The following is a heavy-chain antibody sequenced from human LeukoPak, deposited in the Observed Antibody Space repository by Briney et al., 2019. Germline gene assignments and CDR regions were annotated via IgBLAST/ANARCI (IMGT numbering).Heavy chain of an antibody. V-gene: IGHV4-34*01. D-gene: IGHD1-26*01. CDR2: INHSGST. J-gene: IGHJ5*02. CDR1: GGSFSGYY. Sequence: SETLSPTCAVYGGSFSGYYWSWIRQPPGKGLEWIGEINHSGSTNYNPSLKSRVTISVDTSKNQFSLKLSSVTAADTAVYYCARYIVGAIDWFDPWGQGTLVTVSS. CDR3: ARYIVGAIDWFDP.